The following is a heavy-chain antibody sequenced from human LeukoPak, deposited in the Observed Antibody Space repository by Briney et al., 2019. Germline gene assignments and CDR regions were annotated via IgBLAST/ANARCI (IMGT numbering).Heavy chain of an antibody. D-gene: IGHD2-2*01. CDR3: ATGWVVVTAAMDRSQDY. J-gene: IGHJ4*02. CDR2: FDPEDGET. CDR1: AYTLTELS. Sequence: GASVKVSCKVSAYTLTELSMHWVRQAPGKGLEWMGGFDPEDGETIYAQKFQGRVTMTEDTSTDTAYMELSSQRSEDTAVYYCATGWVVVTAAMDRSQDYWGQGTLVTVSS. V-gene: IGHV1-24*01.